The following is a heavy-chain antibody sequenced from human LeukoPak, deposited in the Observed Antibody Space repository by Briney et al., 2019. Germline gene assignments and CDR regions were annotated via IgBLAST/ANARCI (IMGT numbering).Heavy chain of an antibody. D-gene: IGHD3-22*01. CDR1: GGTFNSYT. V-gene: IGHV1-69*02. Sequence: SVKVSCKASGGTFNSYTISWVRQAPGQGLEWMGRIIPILGIANYAQKFQGRVTITADKSTSTAYMELSSLRSEDTAVYYCARGYYDSSGYGPVFDYWGQGTLVTAFS. CDR2: IIPILGIA. J-gene: IGHJ4*02. CDR3: ARGYYDSSGYGPVFDY.